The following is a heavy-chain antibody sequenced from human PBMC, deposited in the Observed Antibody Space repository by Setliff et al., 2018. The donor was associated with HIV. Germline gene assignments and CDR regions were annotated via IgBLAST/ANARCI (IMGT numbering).Heavy chain of an antibody. V-gene: IGHV3-30*02. CDR1: GFSFSSYG. CDR3: TKNLYTSRWSPLDY. D-gene: IGHD2-8*01. Sequence: PGGSLRLSCAASGFSFSSYGMHWVRQAPGKGLEWVAFIRYDGNNKYYGDSVKGRFTISRDNSKNTLYLQMNSLRTEDTAVYYCTKNLYTSRWSPLDYWGQGTLVTVS. CDR2: IRYDGNNK. J-gene: IGHJ4*02.